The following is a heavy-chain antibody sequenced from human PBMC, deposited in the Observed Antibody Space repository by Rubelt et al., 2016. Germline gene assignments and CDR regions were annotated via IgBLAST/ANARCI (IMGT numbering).Heavy chain of an antibody. CDR2: IIPILGIA. V-gene: IGHV1-69*09. CDR3: ARDRPDYYYMDV. D-gene: IGHD6-6*01. CDR1: GYTFTSYA. J-gene: IGHJ6*03. Sequence: QVQLVQSGSELKKPGASVKVSCKASGYTFTSYAMNWVRQAPGQGLEWMGRIIPILGIANYAQKFQGRVTITADKATSTAYMELSSLRSEDTAVYYCARDRPDYYYMDVWGKGTTVTVSS.